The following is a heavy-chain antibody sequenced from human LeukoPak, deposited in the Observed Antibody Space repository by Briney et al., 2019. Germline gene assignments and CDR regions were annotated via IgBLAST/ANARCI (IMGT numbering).Heavy chain of an antibody. CDR3: ARGNWEGYDPPFDL. J-gene: IGHJ2*01. CDR1: GDSIRSHY. V-gene: IGHV4-59*11. D-gene: IGHD7-27*01. Sequence: KTSETLSLTCTVSGDSIRSHYWNWIRQPPGKPLEWIGHISYSGSTNYNPSLKSRVSISIDTSKTQFSLMLSSVIAADTAVYYCARGNWEGYDPPFDLWGRGSLVAVSS. CDR2: ISYSGST.